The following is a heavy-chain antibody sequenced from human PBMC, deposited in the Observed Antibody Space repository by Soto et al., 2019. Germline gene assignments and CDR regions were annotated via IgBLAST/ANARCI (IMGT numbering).Heavy chain of an antibody. CDR2: ISPLLGTT. CDR1: GGTLSSYT. J-gene: IGHJ6*02. CDR3: AGRFDYGDNGMVV. V-gene: IGHV1-69*08. D-gene: IGHD4-17*01. Sequence: QVQLVQSGAEVKEPGSSVKVSCKASGGTLSSYTISWVRQAPGQGPEWMGRISPLLGTTNYAQKVQGRVTITADKSTSTVHMELSSLRPEDTAVYYCAGRFDYGDNGMVVWGRGTTVTVSS.